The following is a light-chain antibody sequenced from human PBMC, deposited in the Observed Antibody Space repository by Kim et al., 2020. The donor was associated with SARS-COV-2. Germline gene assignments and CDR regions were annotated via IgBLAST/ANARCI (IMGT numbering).Light chain of an antibody. CDR1: PSSVTW. V-gene: IGKV1-5*03. CDR3: QQYNNRWT. CDR2: KVS. J-gene: IGKJ1*01. Sequence: RSAIGGGRGTGPWRARPSSVTWVALYPLKTGKGPKLLIYKVSTLAIGVPSRFSGRGSGTEVTLTIRRLQPDDFATYYCQQYNNRWTFGQGTKLEI.